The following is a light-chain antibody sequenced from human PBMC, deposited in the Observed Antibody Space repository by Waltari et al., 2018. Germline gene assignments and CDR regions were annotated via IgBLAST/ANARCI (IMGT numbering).Light chain of an antibody. CDR1: QTISTW. V-gene: IGKV1-5*03. CDR2: KAS. Sequence: DIQMTQFPSTLSPSVGDRVTITCRASQTISTWLAWYQQKPGEAPKLLIYKASSLQFGVPSRFSGSGSGTEFTLTISSLQPDDFATYHCQQYNSYSAITFGQGTRLEIK. CDR3: QQYNSYSAIT. J-gene: IGKJ5*01.